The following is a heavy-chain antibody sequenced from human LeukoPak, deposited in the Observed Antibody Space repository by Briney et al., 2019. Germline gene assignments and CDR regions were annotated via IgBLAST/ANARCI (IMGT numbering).Heavy chain of an antibody. Sequence: GASVKVSCKASGYTFTNYAMNWVRQAPGQGLEWMGWIHPSTGNPTYAQAFTGRFVFSLDTSVSTTYLQISSLKTEDTAVYYCAGAYQRLGQLSLPDYWGQGTLVTVSS. CDR2: IHPSTGNP. CDR1: GYTFTNYA. J-gene: IGHJ4*02. V-gene: IGHV7-4-1*02. D-gene: IGHD3-16*02. CDR3: AGAYQRLGQLSLPDY.